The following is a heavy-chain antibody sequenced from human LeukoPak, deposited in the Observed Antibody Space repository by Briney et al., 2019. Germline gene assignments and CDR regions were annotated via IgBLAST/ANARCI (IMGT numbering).Heavy chain of an antibody. CDR1: GYTFTGYY. V-gene: IGHV1-2*02. D-gene: IGHD6-13*01. CDR3: ARYSSSWFPFDY. Sequence: GASVKVSCKASGYTFTGYYMHWVRQAPGQGLEWMGWINPNSGDTNYAQKFQGRVTMTRDTSISTAYMELSRLRSDDTAVYYCARYSSSWFPFDYWGQGTLVTVSS. CDR2: INPNSGDT. J-gene: IGHJ4*02.